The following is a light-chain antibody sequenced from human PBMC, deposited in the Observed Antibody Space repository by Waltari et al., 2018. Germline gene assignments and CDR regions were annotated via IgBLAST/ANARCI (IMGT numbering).Light chain of an antibody. CDR1: SSNIGNTY. CDR2: SNN. Sequence: QSVLSQPPSASGTPGQRATISCSGSSSNIGNTYVYWYQQLPGTAPNLLIYSNNQRPSGVPDRFSGSKSGTSASLAINGLRSEDEADYYCATWDDSLRMVFGGGTELTVL. V-gene: IGLV1-47*01. J-gene: IGLJ3*02. CDR3: ATWDDSLRMV.